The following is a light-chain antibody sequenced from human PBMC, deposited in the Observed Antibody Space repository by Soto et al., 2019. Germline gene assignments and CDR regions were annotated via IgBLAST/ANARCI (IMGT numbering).Light chain of an antibody. CDR2: EVN. V-gene: IGLV2-23*02. J-gene: IGLJ1*01. Sequence: QSVLTQPASVSGSPGQSITISCTGTSSDIGTYNLVSWYQQHPGKAPKLMIYEVNKRPSGVSDRFSGSKSGNTASLTISGLQAEDEADYYCCSYAGSSTLDVFGTGTKLTVL. CDR1: SSDIGTYNL. CDR3: CSYAGSSTLDV.